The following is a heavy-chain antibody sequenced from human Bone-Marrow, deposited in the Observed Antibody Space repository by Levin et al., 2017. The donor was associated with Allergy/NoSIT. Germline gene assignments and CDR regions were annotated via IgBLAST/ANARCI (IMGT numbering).Heavy chain of an antibody. CDR3: ARGTGGSSYFYYDMDL. J-gene: IGHJ6*02. CDR2: ISYDGGHK. D-gene: IGHD3-10*01. Sequence: PGGSLRLSCAASGFMFNEHAMHWVRQAPGKGLEWVAMISYDGGHKYYADSVKGRFTMSRDNSMNTLYLEVNSLVGEDTATYYCARGTGGSSYFYYDMDLWGQGTTVTVSS. V-gene: IGHV3-30-3*01. CDR1: GFMFNEHA.